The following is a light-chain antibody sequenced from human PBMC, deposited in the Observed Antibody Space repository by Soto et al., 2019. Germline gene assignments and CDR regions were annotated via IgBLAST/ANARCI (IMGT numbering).Light chain of an antibody. CDR3: QQYYSTLLT. J-gene: IGKJ4*01. V-gene: IGKV4-1*01. Sequence: DIVMTQSPDSLAVSLGERATINCKSSQSVLYSSNNKNHLAWYQQKPGQPPKLLIYWASIRESGVPDRFSGSGYGTDFTLTISSLQAEDVAVYYCQQYYSTLLTFGGGTKVEIK. CDR2: WAS. CDR1: QSVLYSSNNKNH.